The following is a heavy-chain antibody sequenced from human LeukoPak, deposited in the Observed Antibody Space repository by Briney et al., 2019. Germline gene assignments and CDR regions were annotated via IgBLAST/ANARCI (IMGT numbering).Heavy chain of an antibody. V-gene: IGHV3-23*01. Sequence: PGGSLRLSCAACGFTFSSYAMSWVRHAQGQVLEWVSAFSGSGGSTYYADSVKGRFTISKDNPKNMLYFQMNSLRAEDTAVYYCARVSVGERPRGSFDYWGQGTLVTVSS. J-gene: IGHJ4*02. CDR3: ARVSVGERPRGSFDY. CDR2: FSGSGGST. D-gene: IGHD3-10*01. CDR1: GFTFSSYA.